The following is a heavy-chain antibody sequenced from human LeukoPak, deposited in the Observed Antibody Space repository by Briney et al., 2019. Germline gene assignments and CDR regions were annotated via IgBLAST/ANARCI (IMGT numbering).Heavy chain of an antibody. CDR1: GFTFNNYA. D-gene: IGHD6-19*01. CDR2: VTYDGNNQ. CDR3: ARAPVRGAVAGVDY. J-gene: IGHJ4*02. V-gene: IGHV3-30-3*01. Sequence: PGRSLRLSCAASGFTFNNYAMHWVRQAPGKGLEWVAVVTYDGNNQYYADSVKGRFTVSRDNSRNTVNLQMNSLRGEDTAVYYCARAPVRGAVAGVDYWGQGTLVTVSS.